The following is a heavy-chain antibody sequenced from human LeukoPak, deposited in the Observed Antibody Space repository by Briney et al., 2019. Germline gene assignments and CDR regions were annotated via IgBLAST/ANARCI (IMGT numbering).Heavy chain of an antibody. CDR3: AKLDWNGYFDY. D-gene: IGHD1-1*01. V-gene: IGHV3-30*18. Sequence: GGSLRLSCAASGFTFSSYGMHWVRQAPGKGLGWVAVISYDGSNKYYADSVKGRFTISRDNSKNTLYLQMNSLRAEDTAVYYCAKLDWNGYFDYWGQGTLVTVSS. CDR1: GFTFSSYG. J-gene: IGHJ4*02. CDR2: ISYDGSNK.